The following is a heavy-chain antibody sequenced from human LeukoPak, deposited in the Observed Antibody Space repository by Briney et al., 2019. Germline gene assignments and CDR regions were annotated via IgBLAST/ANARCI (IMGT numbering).Heavy chain of an antibody. CDR3: ARPRFFSPKGWFDP. CDR2: INHSGST. CDR1: GGSFSGYY. J-gene: IGHJ5*02. D-gene: IGHD3-3*01. V-gene: IGHV4-34*01. Sequence: PSETLSLTCAVYGGSFSGYYWSWIRQPPGKGLEWIGEINHSGSTNYNPSLKSRVTISVDTSKNQFSLKLSSVTAADTAVYYCARPRFFSPKGWFDPWGQGTLVTVSS.